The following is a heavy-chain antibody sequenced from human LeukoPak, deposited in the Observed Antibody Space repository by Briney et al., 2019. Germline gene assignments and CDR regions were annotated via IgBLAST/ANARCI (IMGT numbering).Heavy chain of an antibody. CDR1: GFTFSSYA. J-gene: IGHJ6*02. D-gene: IGHD3-10*01. CDR2: ISSSDGYT. CDR3: ARDLVVTMVRGASYGMDV. V-gene: IGHV3-23*01. Sequence: GGSLRLSCVASGFTFSSYAMSWVRQAPGKGLEWVSAISSSDGYTYYTDSVKGRSTVSRDNSRNTLYLQMNSLRAEDTAVYYCARDLVVTMVRGASYGMDVWGQGTTVTVSS.